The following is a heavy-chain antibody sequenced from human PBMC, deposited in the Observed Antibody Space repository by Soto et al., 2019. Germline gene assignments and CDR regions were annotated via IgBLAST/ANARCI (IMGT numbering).Heavy chain of an antibody. CDR1: GGSISSGVYY. J-gene: IGHJ4*02. CDR3: ARVYRTGVIGQYFDN. Sequence: PSETLSLTCTVSGGSISSGVYYGTWIPRHPGKGLEWIGYTHYSGTAYYNPSLTSRVSISVDTSKNQFSLMLSSVTAADTAVYYCARVYRTGVIGQYFDNWGQGTXVTVSS. D-gene: IGHD3-16*02. V-gene: IGHV4-31*03. CDR2: THYSGTA.